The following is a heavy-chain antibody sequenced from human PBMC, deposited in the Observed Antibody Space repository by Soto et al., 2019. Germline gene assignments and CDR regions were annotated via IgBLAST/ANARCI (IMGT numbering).Heavy chain of an antibody. J-gene: IGHJ5*02. Sequence: SDTLSLTCAFSGGSFNAYYWSWIRQSPGKGLEWIGEINHSGNTNYNSALKSRVTISVDTSKNQFSLNLTSVTAADTAVYYCARDVVGPTFWVAPWRQGPLVT. D-gene: IGHD2-21*01. CDR1: GGSFNAYY. CDR2: INHSGNT. V-gene: IGHV4-34*01. CDR3: ARDVVGPTFWVAP.